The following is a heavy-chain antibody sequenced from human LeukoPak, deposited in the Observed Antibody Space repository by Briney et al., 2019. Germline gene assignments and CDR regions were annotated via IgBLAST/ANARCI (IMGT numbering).Heavy chain of an antibody. D-gene: IGHD1-26*01. V-gene: IGHV4-34*01. CDR3: ARGRLNSGSYFIRVAFDI. J-gene: IGHJ3*02. CDR2: INHSGST. CDR1: GGSFSGYY. Sequence: SETLSLTCAVYGGSFSGYYWSWIRQPPGKGLEWIGEINHSGSTKYNPSLKSRVTISADTSMNQFSLKLTSVTAADTAVYYCARGRLNSGSYFIRVAFDIWGQGTMVTVPS.